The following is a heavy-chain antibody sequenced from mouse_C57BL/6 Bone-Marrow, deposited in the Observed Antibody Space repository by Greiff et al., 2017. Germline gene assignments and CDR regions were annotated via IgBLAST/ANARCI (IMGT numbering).Heavy chain of an antibody. CDR3: ARRDYYGSSYGDD. CDR2: IDPEDGET. V-gene: IGHV14-2*01. Sequence: VQLQQSGAELVKPGASVKLSCTASGFNIKDYYMHWVKQRTEQGLEWIGSIDPEDGETKYAPTFQGKATITADTSSNTAYLQLSSLTSEDTAVYYCARRDYYGSSYGDDWGQGTTLTVSS. CDR1: GFNIKDYY. J-gene: IGHJ2*01. D-gene: IGHD1-1*01.